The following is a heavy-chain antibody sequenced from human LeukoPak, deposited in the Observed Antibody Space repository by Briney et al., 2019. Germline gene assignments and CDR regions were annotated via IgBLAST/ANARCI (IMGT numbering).Heavy chain of an antibody. CDR2: IWYDGSNK. J-gene: IGHJ4*02. CDR1: GFTFSSYG. D-gene: IGHD5-18*01. Sequence: GRSLRLSCAASGFTFSSYGMHWVRQAPGKGLEWVAVIWYDGSNKYYADSVKGRFTISRDNSKNTLYLQMNSLRAEDTAVYYCASEGTAMDMHDYWGQGTMVIVAS. V-gene: IGHV3-33*01. CDR3: ASEGTAMDMHDY.